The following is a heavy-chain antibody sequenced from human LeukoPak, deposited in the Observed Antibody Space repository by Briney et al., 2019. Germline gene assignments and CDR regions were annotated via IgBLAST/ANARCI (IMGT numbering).Heavy chain of an antibody. CDR1: GYTFTGYY. CDR2: INPNSGGT. CDR3: ARDMARGSGSYYNIVDY. Sequence: ASVKVSCKASGYTFTGYYMHWVRQAPGQGLEWMGRINPNSGGTNYAQKFQGRVTMTRDTTISTAYMELSRLRSDDTAVYYCARDMARGSGSYYNIVDYWGQGTLVTVSS. J-gene: IGHJ4*02. D-gene: IGHD3-10*01. V-gene: IGHV1-2*06.